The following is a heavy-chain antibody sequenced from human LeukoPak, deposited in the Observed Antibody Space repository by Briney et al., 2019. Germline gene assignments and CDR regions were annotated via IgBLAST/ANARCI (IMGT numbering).Heavy chain of an antibody. J-gene: IGHJ4*02. CDR3: ARGGTVVDTANPFDF. Sequence: ASVKVSCKASGYTFTSFVISWVRQAPGQGLEWMGWISAFNGNTNYAQKLQGRITMTTDTSTSTAYMELRSLRSDDTAAYYCARGGTVVDTANPFDFWGQGTLVTVSS. CDR2: ISAFNGNT. D-gene: IGHD5-18*01. CDR1: GYTFTSFV. V-gene: IGHV1-18*01.